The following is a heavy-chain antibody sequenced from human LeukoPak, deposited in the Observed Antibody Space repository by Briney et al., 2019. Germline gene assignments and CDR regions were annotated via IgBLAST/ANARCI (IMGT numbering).Heavy chain of an antibody. V-gene: IGHV4-61*01. D-gene: IGHD6-13*01. J-gene: IGHJ4*02. CDR2: IYYSGST. CDR1: GGSVSSGSYY. Sequence: SETLSLTCTVSGGSVSSGSYYWSWIRQPPGKGLEWIGYIYYSGSTNYNPSLKSRVTISVDTSKNQFSLKLSSVTAADTAVYYCARIPRYSSSWYGGDYWGQGTLVTVSS. CDR3: ARIPRYSSSWYGGDY.